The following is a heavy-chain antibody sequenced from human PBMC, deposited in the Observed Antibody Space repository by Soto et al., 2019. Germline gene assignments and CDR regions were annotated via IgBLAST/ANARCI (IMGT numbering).Heavy chain of an antibody. CDR1: GFPFSSYA. J-gene: IGHJ4*02. Sequence: GGSLRLSCEGSGFPFSSYAIHWVRQTPGKGLEWVAVISYDGSITYYADSVKGRFTISRDNSKNTLYLQMNSLRAEDTAVYYCAKDSGRGSADYYFDYWGQGTLVTVSS. CDR2: ISYDGSIT. CDR3: AKDSGRGSADYYFDY. D-gene: IGHD3-10*01. V-gene: IGHV3-30-3*01.